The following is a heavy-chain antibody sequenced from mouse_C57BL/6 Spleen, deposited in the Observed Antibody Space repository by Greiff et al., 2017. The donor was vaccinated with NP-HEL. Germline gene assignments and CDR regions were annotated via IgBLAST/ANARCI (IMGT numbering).Heavy chain of an antibody. J-gene: IGHJ4*01. CDR2: IHPNSGST. V-gene: IGHV1-64*01. CDR1: GYTFTSYW. CDR3: ASPIYYGNYDAMDY. Sequence: VQLQQPGAELVKPGASVKLSCKASGYTFTSYWMHWVKQRPGQGLEWIGMIHPNSGSTNYNEKFKSKATLTVDKSSSTAYMQLSSLTSEDSAVYYCASPIYYGNYDAMDYWGQGTSVTVSS. D-gene: IGHD2-1*01.